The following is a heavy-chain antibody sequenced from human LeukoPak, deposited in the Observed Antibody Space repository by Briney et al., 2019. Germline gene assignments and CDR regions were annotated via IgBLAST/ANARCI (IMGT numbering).Heavy chain of an antibody. V-gene: IGHV1-69*06. CDR3: ARVSERDSSSLKY. D-gene: IGHD3-22*01. J-gene: IGHJ4*02. CDR1: GDTFSTYA. CDR2: IIPVFGTT. Sequence: SVKVSCKASGDTFSTYAFNWVRQAPGQGLEWMGRIIPVFGTTYYAQKFQDRVTITADRSTTTTYMALSSLGHGDTAVYYCARVSERDSSSLKYWGQGALVTVSS.